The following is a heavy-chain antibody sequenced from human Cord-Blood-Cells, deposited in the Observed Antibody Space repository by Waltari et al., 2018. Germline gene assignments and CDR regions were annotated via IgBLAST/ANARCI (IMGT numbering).Heavy chain of an antibody. D-gene: IGHD7-27*01. V-gene: IGHV3-23*04. Sequence: VQLVESGGGLVQPGGSLRLSCAGAGFTVSSYAMSWVRQAPGKGLGWVSAISGSGGSTYYAAAVKCRFTISRDNSKNTLYLQMNSLRAEDTAVYYCAKREANWGSRGHFDLWGRGTLVTVSS. CDR1: GFTVSSYA. CDR2: ISGSGGST. J-gene: IGHJ2*01. CDR3: AKREANWGSRGHFDL.